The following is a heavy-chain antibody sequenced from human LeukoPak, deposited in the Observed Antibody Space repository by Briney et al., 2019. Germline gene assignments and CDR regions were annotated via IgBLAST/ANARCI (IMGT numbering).Heavy chain of an antibody. D-gene: IGHD1-26*01. J-gene: IGHJ5*02. CDR3: AREIVGTHKSRFDP. V-gene: IGHV3-7*03. Sequence: GGSLRLSCAASGFTFSGRWMSWLRQAPGKGLEWVANINQDGTDKYYVDSVKGRFTTSRDNAKNSLYLQMNSLRAEDTAVYYCAREIVGTHKSRFDPWGQGTLVTVSS. CDR2: INQDGTDK. CDR1: GFTFSGRW.